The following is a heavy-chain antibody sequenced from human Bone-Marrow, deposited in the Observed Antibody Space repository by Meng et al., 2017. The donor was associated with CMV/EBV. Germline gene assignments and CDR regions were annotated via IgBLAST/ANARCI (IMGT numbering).Heavy chain of an antibody. J-gene: IGHJ4*02. CDR1: GYSISSGYY. D-gene: IGHD6-13*01. CDR2: IYHSGST. Sequence: SEPLSLTCTVSGYSISSGYYWGWIRQPPGKGLEWIGSIYHSGSTYYNPSLKSRVTISVDTSQNQFSLKLSSVTAADTAVYYCARMIAAAFDYWGQGTLVTVSS. V-gene: IGHV4-38-2*02. CDR3: ARMIAAAFDY.